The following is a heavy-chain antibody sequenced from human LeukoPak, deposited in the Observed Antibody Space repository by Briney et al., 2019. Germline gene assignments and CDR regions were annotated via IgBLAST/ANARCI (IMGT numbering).Heavy chain of an antibody. J-gene: IGHJ4*02. Sequence: GGSLRLSCAASGXTFSSYSMNWVRQAPGKGLEWISYISTGSSTIYYADSVKGRFIISRDNAKDSLYLQMNSLRDEDTALYYCARDWAYSFDYWGQGTLVTVSS. CDR3: ARDWAYSFDY. CDR2: ISTGSSTI. CDR1: GXTFSSYS. D-gene: IGHD3-16*01. V-gene: IGHV3-48*02.